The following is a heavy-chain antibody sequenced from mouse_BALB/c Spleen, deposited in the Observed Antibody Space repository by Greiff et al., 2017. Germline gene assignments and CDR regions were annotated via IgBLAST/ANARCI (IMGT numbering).Heavy chain of an antibody. V-gene: IGHV1S137*01. D-gene: IGHD2-1*01. CDR1: GYTFTDYA. J-gene: IGHJ2*01. Sequence: VKLMESGAELVRPGVSVKISCKGSGYTFTDYAMHWVKQSHAKSLEWIGVISTYYGDASYNQKFKGKATMTVDKSSSTAYMELARLTSEDSAIYYCARTGGNYFFDYWGQGTTLTVSS. CDR2: ISTYYGDA. CDR3: ARTGGNYFFDY.